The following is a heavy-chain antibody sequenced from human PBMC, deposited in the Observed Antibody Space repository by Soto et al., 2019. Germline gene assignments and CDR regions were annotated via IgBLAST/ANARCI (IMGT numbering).Heavy chain of an antibody. J-gene: IGHJ6*02. CDR3: ARDLKATGYYYYGMDV. CDR2: INPNSGGT. CDR1: GYTFTGYY. V-gene: IGHV1-2*04. Sequence: ASVKVSCKASGYTFTGYYMHWVRQAPGQGLEWMGWINPNSGGTNYAQKFQGWVTMTRDTSISTAYMELSRLRSDDTAVYYCARDLKATGYYYYGMDVWGQGTTVTVSS.